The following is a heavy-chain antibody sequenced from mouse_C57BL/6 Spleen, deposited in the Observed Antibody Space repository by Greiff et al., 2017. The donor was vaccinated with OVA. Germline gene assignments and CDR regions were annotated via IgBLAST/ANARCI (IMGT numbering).Heavy chain of an antibody. CDR2: IWWDDDK. Sequence: ESGPGILQPSQTLSLTCSFSGFSLSTFGMGVGWIRQPSGKGLEWLAHIWWDDDKYYNPALKSRLTISKDTSKNQVFLKIANVDTADTATYYCARIYDYGDYYAMDYWGQGTSVTVSS. CDR3: ARIYDYGDYYAMDY. J-gene: IGHJ4*01. D-gene: IGHD2-4*01. CDR1: GFSLSTFGMG. V-gene: IGHV8-8*01.